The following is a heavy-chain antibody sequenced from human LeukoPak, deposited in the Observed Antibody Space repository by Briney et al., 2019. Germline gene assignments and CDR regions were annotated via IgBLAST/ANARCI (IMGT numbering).Heavy chain of an antibody. J-gene: IGHJ4*02. CDR3: TKAPYCSSTSCVFDY. V-gene: IGHV1-2*02. Sequence: EASVKVSCKASGYTFTGYYMHWVRQAPGQGFEWMGWINPNSGGTNYAQKFQGRVTMTRDTSISTAYMELSRLRSDDTAVYYCTKAPYCSSTSCVFDYWGQGTLVTVSS. CDR2: INPNSGGT. D-gene: IGHD2-2*01. CDR1: GYTFTGYY.